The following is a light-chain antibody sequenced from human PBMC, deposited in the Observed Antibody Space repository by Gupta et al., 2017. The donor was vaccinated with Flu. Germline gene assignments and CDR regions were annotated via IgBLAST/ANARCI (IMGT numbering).Light chain of an antibody. CDR2: LNSDGSH. J-gene: IGLJ3*02. V-gene: IGLV4-69*01. CDR1: RGHSTYP. Sequence: QLVLTQSPSASASLGASVKLTCTLSRGHSTYPIAWHQQQPEKGPRFLMKLNSDGSHDKGDGIPDRFSGSSSGAERYLTISSLQSEDEADYFCQAWGAGVRVFGGGTKLTVL. CDR3: QAWGAGVRV.